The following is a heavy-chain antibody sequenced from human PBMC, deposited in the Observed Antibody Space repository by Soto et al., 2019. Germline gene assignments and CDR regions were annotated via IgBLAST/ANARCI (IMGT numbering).Heavy chain of an antibody. J-gene: IGHJ4*02. D-gene: IGHD6-13*01. CDR2: INTSGST. V-gene: IGHV4-34*01. CDR1: GGSCDGYF. Sequence: SEARSLTWGGQGGSCDGYFWRWVRQPPRKGLQWIGEINTSGSTNYNPPLKSRVTISVDTSKNQFSLKLSSVTAADTAVYYCARGRRRQLVHRNSFDYWGQGTLVTVSS. CDR3: ARGRRRQLVHRNSFDY.